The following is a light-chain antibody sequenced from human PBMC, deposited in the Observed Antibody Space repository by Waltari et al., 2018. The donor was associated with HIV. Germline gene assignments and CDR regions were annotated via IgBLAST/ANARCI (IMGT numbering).Light chain of an antibody. J-gene: IGLJ2*01. V-gene: IGLV2-8*01. Sequence: QSALTQPPSASGSPGQSVTISCTGTSSDVGGYNYASWYQQHPGKAPNLMIYEVSKRPSGVPDRFSGSKSDNTASLTVSGLQAEDEADYYCSSYAGSNNLFGGGTKLTVL. CDR2: EVS. CDR1: SSDVGGYNY. CDR3: SSYAGSNNL.